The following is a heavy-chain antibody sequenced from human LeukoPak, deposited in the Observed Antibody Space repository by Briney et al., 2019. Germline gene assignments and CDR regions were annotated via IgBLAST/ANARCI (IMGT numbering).Heavy chain of an antibody. D-gene: IGHD2-21*02. CDR1: GFYFSSYA. Sequence: RTGGSLRLSCAASGFYFSSYAMSWVRQAPGKGLEWVSTISGSGGSTYYADSVKGRFTISRDNSKNTLYLQMNSLRAEDTAVYYCAKPKSRAYCGGDCYPFDYWGQGTLVTVSS. CDR2: ISGSGGST. J-gene: IGHJ4*02. V-gene: IGHV3-23*01. CDR3: AKPKSRAYCGGDCYPFDY.